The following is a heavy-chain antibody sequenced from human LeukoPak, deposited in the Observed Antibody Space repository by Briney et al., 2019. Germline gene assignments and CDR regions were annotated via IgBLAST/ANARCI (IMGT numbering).Heavy chain of an antibody. Sequence: ASVKVSCKASGYTFTGYYMHWVRQAPGQGLEWMGWINPDSGGTNYAQKFQGWVTMTRDTSISTAYMELSRLRSDDTAVYYCARDRHCSGGSCSDAFDIWGQGTMVTVSS. V-gene: IGHV1-2*04. J-gene: IGHJ3*02. CDR2: INPDSGGT. CDR3: ARDRHCSGGSCSDAFDI. CDR1: GYTFTGYY. D-gene: IGHD2-15*01.